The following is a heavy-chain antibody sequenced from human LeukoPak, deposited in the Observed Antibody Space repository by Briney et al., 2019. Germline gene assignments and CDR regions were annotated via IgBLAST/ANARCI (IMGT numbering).Heavy chain of an antibody. CDR1: GFTFTSHF. V-gene: IGHV3-21*01. J-gene: IGHJ3*01. D-gene: IGHD3-9*01. Sequence: PGGSLRLSCAVSGFTFTSHFMNWVRQAPGRGLEWVSSIGSRGNFIYYADSVKGRFTISRDNAKNSLFLQMNSLRVEDTAIYYCARERYSTIQNDGLDLWGQGTMVSVSS. CDR3: ARERYSTIQNDGLDL. CDR2: IGSRGNFI.